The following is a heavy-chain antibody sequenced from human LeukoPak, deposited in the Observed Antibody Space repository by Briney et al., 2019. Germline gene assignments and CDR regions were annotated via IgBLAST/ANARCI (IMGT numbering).Heavy chain of an antibody. CDR3: ARGLNNALAAAGVY. D-gene: IGHD6-13*01. Sequence: PSETLSLTCAVYGGSFSGYYWSWIRQPPGKGLEWIGEINHSGSTNYNPSLKSRVTISVDTSKNQFSLKLSSVTAADTAVYYCARGLNNALAAAGVYWGQGTLVTVSS. CDR2: INHSGST. V-gene: IGHV4-34*01. CDR1: GGSFSGYY. J-gene: IGHJ4*02.